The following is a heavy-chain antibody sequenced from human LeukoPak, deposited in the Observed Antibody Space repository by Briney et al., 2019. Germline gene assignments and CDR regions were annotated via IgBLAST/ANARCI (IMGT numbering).Heavy chain of an antibody. J-gene: IGHJ5*02. V-gene: IGHV3-11*01. CDR1: GFTFSDYY. Sequence: GGSLRLSCTASGFTFSDYYMTWIRQAPGKGLEWLAYISTSGSITSYVDSVRGRFTISRDNAKNSLYLQIDSLRAEDTAMYYCARDRQFRLHDPWGQGILVSVSS. CDR3: ARDRQFRLHDP. D-gene: IGHD3-16*01. CDR2: ISTSGSIT.